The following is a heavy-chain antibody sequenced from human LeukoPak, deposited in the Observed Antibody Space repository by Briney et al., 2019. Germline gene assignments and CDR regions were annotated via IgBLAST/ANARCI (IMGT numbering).Heavy chain of an antibody. D-gene: IGHD3-3*01. V-gene: IGHV4-39*01. CDR2: IYYSGNT. CDR1: GVSISSSNSY. CDR3: SRGRYYDFWSGYSFNWFDP. J-gene: IGHJ5*02. Sequence: PSETLSLTCTVSGVSISSSNSYWGWIRQPPGKGLEWIGSIYYSGNTYYNASLKSQVSISIDTSKNQFSLRLTSVTAADTAVYYCSRGRYYDFWSGYSFNWFDPWGQGTLVTVSS.